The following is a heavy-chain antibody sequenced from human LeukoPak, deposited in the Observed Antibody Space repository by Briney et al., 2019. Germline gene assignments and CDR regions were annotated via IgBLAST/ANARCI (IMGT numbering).Heavy chain of an antibody. J-gene: IGHJ4*02. D-gene: IGHD6-13*01. V-gene: IGHV7-4-1*02. Sequence: ASVKVSCKASGGTFSSYGLNWVRQAPGQGLEWMGWINTNTGNPTYAQGFTGRFVFSLDTSVSTAYLQISSLKAEDTAVYYCARVYSSSWSPFDYWGQGTLVTVSS. CDR1: GGTFSSYG. CDR2: INTNTGNP. CDR3: ARVYSSSWSPFDY.